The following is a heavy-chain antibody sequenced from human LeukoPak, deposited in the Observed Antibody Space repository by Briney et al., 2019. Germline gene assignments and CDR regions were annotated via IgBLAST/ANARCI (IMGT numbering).Heavy chain of an antibody. D-gene: IGHD3-22*01. V-gene: IGHV1-18*01. Sequence: ASVKVSCKASGYRLSSYGIGWVRQAPGQGLEWMGWISAYNGDTNSAQKFQGRVTMTTDTSTSTAYMELRSLRSNDTAVYYCARPLTHYYDSSGRYGFGVWGQGTLVIVSS. CDR2: ISAYNGDT. J-gene: IGHJ3*01. CDR3: ARPLTHYYDSSGRYGFGV. CDR1: GYRLSSYG.